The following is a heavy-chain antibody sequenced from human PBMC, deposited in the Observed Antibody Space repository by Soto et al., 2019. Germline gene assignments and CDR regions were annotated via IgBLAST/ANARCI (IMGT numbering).Heavy chain of an antibody. J-gene: IGHJ4*02. Sequence: QITLKESGPTLVKPTQTLTLTCTFSGFSLNTSGVGVGWIRHPPGEALEWLTLIYCDDDKRYSPSLKTRLTITKDTSKNQVVLTMTNMDPVDTATYYCARYYFGSGLYFFDYWGQGTLVTVSS. D-gene: IGHD3-10*01. V-gene: IGHV2-5*02. CDR3: ARYYFGSGLYFFDY. CDR1: GFSLNTSGVG. CDR2: IYCDDDK.